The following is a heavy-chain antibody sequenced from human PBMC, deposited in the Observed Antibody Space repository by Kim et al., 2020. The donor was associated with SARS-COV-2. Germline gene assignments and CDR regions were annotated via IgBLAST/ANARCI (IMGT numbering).Heavy chain of an antibody. J-gene: IGHJ3*02. CDR3: ARLLQDAFDI. Sequence: GNAYYTPSLKSRLTISVDTSKDQFSLKLTSVTAADTSMYYCARLLQDAFDIWGQGTMVTVSS. D-gene: IGHD2-15*01. CDR2: GNA. V-gene: IGHV4-39*01.